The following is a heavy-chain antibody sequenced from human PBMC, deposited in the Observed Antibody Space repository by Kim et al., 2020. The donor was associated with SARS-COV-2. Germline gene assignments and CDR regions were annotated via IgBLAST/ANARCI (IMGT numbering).Heavy chain of an antibody. Sequence: GGSLRLSCAASGFTFISYAMTWVRQAPGKGLEWVSTISGSGGGTYYADSVKGRFTISRDNSKNTLYLQMNSLRAEDTAVYYCAIEPYDSGSYYNTYWGQGTLVTVSS. J-gene: IGHJ1*01. V-gene: IGHV3-23*01. CDR1: GFTFISYA. D-gene: IGHD3-10*01. CDR2: ISGSGGGT. CDR3: AIEPYDSGSYYNTY.